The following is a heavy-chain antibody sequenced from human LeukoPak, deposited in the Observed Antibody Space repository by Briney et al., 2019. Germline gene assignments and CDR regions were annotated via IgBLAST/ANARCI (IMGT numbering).Heavy chain of an antibody. CDR3: ARARGGRWLQFGNWFDP. Sequence: ASVKVSCKASGYTFTSYGISWVRQAPGQGLEWMGWINPNSGGTNYAQKFQGRVTMTRDTSISTAYMELSRLRSDDTAVYYCARARGGRWLQFGNWFDPWGQGTLVTVSS. CDR2: INPNSGGT. V-gene: IGHV1-2*02. J-gene: IGHJ5*02. CDR1: GYTFTSYG. D-gene: IGHD5-24*01.